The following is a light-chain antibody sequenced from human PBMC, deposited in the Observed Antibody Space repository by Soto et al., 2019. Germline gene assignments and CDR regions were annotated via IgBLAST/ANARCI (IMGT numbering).Light chain of an antibody. V-gene: IGLV2-23*02. J-gene: IGLJ3*02. CDR3: SSFAGSDNYGV. Sequence: QSALTQAASVSGSPGQSITISCTGTSTDVGSYNLVSWYQQHPGRAPKLIICEVTERPSGVSDRFSGSKSGNTASLTISGLQPEDEADYYCSSFAGSDNYGVFGGGTKLTVL. CDR2: EVT. CDR1: STDVGSYNL.